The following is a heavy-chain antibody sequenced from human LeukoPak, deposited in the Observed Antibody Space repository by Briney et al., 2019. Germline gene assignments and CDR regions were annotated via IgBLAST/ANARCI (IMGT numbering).Heavy chain of an antibody. CDR1: GFTFSSYA. CDR2: ISDGGGST. Sequence: PGGSLRLSCAASGFTFSSYAMSWVRQAPGKGLEWVSAISDGGGSTYYADSVKGRLTISRDNSKNTLSLQMNSLRAEDTAVYYCAKLLVGATTGWYFDYWGQGTLVTVSS. V-gene: IGHV3-23*01. D-gene: IGHD1-26*01. J-gene: IGHJ4*02. CDR3: AKLLVGATTGWYFDY.